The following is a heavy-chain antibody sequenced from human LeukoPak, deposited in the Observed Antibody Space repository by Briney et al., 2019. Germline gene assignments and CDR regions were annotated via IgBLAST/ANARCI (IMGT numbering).Heavy chain of an antibody. CDR3: AKAGPAKYDALHM. J-gene: IGHJ3*02. CDR1: GVTFSRYC. Sequence: PGRSLRLSCAASGVTFSRYCMHWVRQAPGKGLEWVAVIWYDGSNKYYADSVKGRFNSSRDNSKITLYLQMNSLRAEDTVVYYCAKAGPAKYDALHMWREGTMDSVSS. V-gene: IGHV3-33*06. D-gene: IGHD4/OR15-4a*01. CDR2: IWYDGSNK.